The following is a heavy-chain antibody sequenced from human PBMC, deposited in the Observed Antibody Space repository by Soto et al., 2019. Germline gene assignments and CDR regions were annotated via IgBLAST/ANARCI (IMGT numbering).Heavy chain of an antibody. Sequence: GGSLRLSCAASGFTFSSYAISWVRQAPWKGLEWVSAISGSGVSTYYADSVKGRFTISRDNSKNTLYLQMNSLRAEDTAVYYCACPAAGNYYYYVMDVWGQGTTVTVSS. J-gene: IGHJ6*02. V-gene: IGHV3-23*01. CDR3: ACPAAGNYYYYVMDV. CDR2: ISGSGVST. CDR1: GFTFSSYA.